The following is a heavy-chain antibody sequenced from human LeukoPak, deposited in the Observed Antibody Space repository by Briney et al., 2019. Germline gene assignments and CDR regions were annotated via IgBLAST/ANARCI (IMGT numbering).Heavy chain of an antibody. J-gene: IGHJ4*02. V-gene: IGHV3-30-3*01. Sequence: GGSLRLSCAASGFTFSSYAMHWVRQAPGKGLEWVAVISYDGSNKYYADSVKGRFTISRDNAKNSLYLQMNSLRAEDTAVYYCASEQIAASTNYFDYWGQGTLVTVSS. CDR3: ASEQIAASTNYFDY. CDR2: ISYDGSNK. CDR1: GFTFSSYA. D-gene: IGHD6-13*01.